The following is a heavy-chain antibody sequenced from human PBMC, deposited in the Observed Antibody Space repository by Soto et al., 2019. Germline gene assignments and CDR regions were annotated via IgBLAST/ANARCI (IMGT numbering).Heavy chain of an antibody. D-gene: IGHD6-13*01. CDR3: ARDPGGSSWKHYYSYYGLDV. J-gene: IGHJ6*02. Sequence: QVQLVQSGGGVVQPGRSLRLSCVASGFGFNYYGMQWVRQAPGKGLEWVAGIWYDGSKSDFADSVKGRFNISRDNPKHTLYLQMNSLRADDTAVYYCARDPGGSSWKHYYSYYGLDVWGQGTTVTVSS. CDR2: IWYDGSKS. V-gene: IGHV3-33*01. CDR1: GFGFNYYG.